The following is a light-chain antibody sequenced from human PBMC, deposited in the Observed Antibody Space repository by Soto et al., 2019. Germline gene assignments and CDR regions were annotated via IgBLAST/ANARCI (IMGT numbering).Light chain of an antibody. J-gene: IGLJ1*01. CDR3: SSHTTTSSALQV. CDR2: GVS. V-gene: IGLV2-14*01. CDR1: SSDVGGYNY. Sequence: QSALTQPPSASGSPGQSVTISCTGTSSDVGGYNYVSWYQQHPGKAPKVMIYGVSNRPSGVSDRFSGSKSGNTASLTISGLQAEDEADYFCSSHTTTSSALQVFGTGTKLTVL.